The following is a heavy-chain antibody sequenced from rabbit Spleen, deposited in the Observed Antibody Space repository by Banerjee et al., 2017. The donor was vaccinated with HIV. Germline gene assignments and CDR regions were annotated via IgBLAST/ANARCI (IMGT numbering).Heavy chain of an antibody. CDR2: IYADSSGST. CDR3: ARGSAAMTIVITGYYLNL. Sequence: QSLEESGGDLVKPGASLTLTCTASAFTISNSYYMCWVRQAPGRGLECIACIYADSSGSTYYASWAKGRFTISKTSSTTVTLQMTSLTAADTATYFCARGSAAMTIVITGYYLNLWGQGTLVTVS. CDR1: AFTISNSYY. V-gene: IGHV1S40*01. D-gene: IGHD2-1*01. J-gene: IGHJ4*01.